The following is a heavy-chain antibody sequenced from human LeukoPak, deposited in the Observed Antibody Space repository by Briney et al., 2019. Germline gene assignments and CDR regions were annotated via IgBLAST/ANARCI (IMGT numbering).Heavy chain of an antibody. J-gene: IGHJ4*02. D-gene: IGHD3-9*01. Sequence: ASVKVSRKASGYTFTSYAMHWVRQAPGQRLEWMGWINAGNGNTKYSQKFQGRVTITRDTSASTAYMELSSLRSEDSAVYYCARDRVPTYDILTGSFDYWGQGTLVTVSS. CDR1: GYTFTSYA. CDR3: ARDRVPTYDILTGSFDY. V-gene: IGHV1-3*01. CDR2: INAGNGNT.